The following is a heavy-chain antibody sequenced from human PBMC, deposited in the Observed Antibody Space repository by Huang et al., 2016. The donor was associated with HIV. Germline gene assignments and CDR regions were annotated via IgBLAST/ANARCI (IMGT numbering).Heavy chain of an antibody. CDR2: ISGRGGST. D-gene: IGHD6-19*01. Sequence: EVQLLESGGGLVQPGGSLRLSCAASGFTFSSYAMSWVRQAPGKGVEWVSSISGRGGSTDYAESVKGRFTISRDNSKNTLYLQMNSLRAEDTAVYYCAKQSSGWYVSADAFDIWGQGTMVTVSS. CDR1: GFTFSSYA. CDR3: AKQSSGWYVSADAFDI. J-gene: IGHJ3*02. V-gene: IGHV3-23*01.